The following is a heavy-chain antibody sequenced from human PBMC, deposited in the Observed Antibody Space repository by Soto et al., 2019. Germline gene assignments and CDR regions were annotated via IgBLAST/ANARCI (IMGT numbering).Heavy chain of an antibody. V-gene: IGHV4-59*01. CDR3: ARGKGGTYDAFDI. Sequence: PSETLSLTCTVSGDSMSRYFWSWIRQPSGKGLEWIGYIYYTGTTNYNPSLKSRVTTLLDTSKNQFSLKVVSLTAGDTAFYYCARGKGGTYDAFDICAQGALVTVSS. J-gene: IGHJ3*02. D-gene: IGHD3-16*01. CDR2: IYYTGTT. CDR1: GDSMSRYF.